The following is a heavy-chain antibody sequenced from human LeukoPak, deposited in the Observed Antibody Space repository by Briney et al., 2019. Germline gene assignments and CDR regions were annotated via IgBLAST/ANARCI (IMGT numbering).Heavy chain of an antibody. J-gene: IGHJ4*02. CDR2: ILYSGTT. V-gene: IGHV4-59*08. CDR3: ARMGGYSGYATH. CDR1: GGSISSYY. Sequence: SETLSLTCTVSGGSISSYYWSWIRQPPGKGLEWIGYILYSGTTNSNPSLKSRVTVSVDTSKNQISLKLSSVTATDTAVYYCARMGGYSGYATHWGQGTLVTVSS. D-gene: IGHD5-12*01.